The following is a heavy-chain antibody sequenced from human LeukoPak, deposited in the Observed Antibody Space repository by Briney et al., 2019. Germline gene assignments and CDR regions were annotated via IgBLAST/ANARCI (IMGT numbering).Heavy chain of an antibody. V-gene: IGHV3-7*01. J-gene: IGHJ6*02. D-gene: IGHD2-21*01. CDR1: GFTFSIYW. CDR3: ANYSSYYYYGMDV. CDR2: IKQDGSEK. Sequence: GGSLRLSCAASGFTFSIYWMSWVRQAPGKGLEWVANIKQDGSEKYYVDSVKGRFTISRDNAKNSLYLQMNSLRAEDTAVYYCANYSSYYYYGMDVWGQGTTVTVSS.